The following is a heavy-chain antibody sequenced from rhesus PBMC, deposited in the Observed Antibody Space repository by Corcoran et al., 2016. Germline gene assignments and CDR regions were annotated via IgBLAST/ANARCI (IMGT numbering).Heavy chain of an antibody. J-gene: IGHJ4*01. CDR2: IYWNDDK. V-gene: IGHV2-1*01. D-gene: IGHD6-31*01. CDR3: ARRPSIPAAASFDY. Sequence: QVTLKESGPALVKPTQTLTLTCTFSGFSLSTSGMGVGWIRQPSRKTLEGLAHIYWNDDKYYTTSLMSRLTISKDTSKNQVVLTMTNMDPVDTATYYCARRPSIPAAASFDYWGQGVLVTVSS. CDR1: GFSLSTSGMG.